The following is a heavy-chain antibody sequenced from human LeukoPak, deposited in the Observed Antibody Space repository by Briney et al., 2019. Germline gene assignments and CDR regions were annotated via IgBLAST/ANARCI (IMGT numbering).Heavy chain of an antibody. CDR3: TINWNGGLYNAFDI. CDR1: GFTFSSYD. J-gene: IGHJ3*02. V-gene: IGHV3-30-3*01. D-gene: IGHD1-1*01. Sequence: GRSLRLSCAASGFTFSSYDMHWVRQAPGKGLEWVAVISFDGSNKYYADFVKGRFTISRDNSKNMLYLQMTSLRPEDTAVYYCTINWNGGLYNAFDIWGQGTLVTVSS. CDR2: ISFDGSNK.